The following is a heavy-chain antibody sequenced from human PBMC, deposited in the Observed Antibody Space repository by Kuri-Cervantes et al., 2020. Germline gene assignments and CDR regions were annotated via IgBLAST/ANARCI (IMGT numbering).Heavy chain of an antibody. J-gene: IGHJ5*02. Sequence: ASVKVSCKASGYTFTSYGISWVRQAPGQGLEWMGWISAYNGNTNYAQKLQGRVTMTTDTSTSTAYMELRGLRSDDTAVYYCARDVRDYYGSGSYYNSRWFDPWGQGTLVTVSS. CDR1: GYTFTSYG. CDR3: ARDVRDYYGSGSYYNSRWFDP. D-gene: IGHD3-10*01. CDR2: ISAYNGNT. V-gene: IGHV1-18*01.